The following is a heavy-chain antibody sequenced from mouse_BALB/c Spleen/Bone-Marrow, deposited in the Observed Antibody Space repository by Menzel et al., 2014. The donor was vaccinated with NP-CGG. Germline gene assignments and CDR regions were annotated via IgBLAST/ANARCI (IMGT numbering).Heavy chain of an antibody. D-gene: IGHD1-1*01. J-gene: IGHJ3*01. CDR2: IDPANGNT. CDR1: GFNIKDTY. V-gene: IGHV14-3*02. Sequence: VQLQQSGAELVKPGASVKLSCTASGFNIKDTYMHWVKQRPEQGLEWIGRIDPANGNTKYDPKFQGKATITADTSSNTAYLQLISLTSEDTAVYYCAFYYYGSSLFAYWGQGTLVTVSA. CDR3: AFYYYGSSLFAY.